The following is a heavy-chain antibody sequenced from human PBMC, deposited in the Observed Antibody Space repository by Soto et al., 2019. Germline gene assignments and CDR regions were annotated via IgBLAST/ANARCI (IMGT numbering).Heavy chain of an antibody. CDR3: ARASHPDAIIEVIMFGH. Sequence: ASVKVSCKTSGYIFTNYAISWVREAPGQGLEWLGWISTYNGNTLYARNLQDRVTMTIDTSTNTAPMELRSLRSDDTAVYYCARASHPDAIIEVIMFGHWGQGTLVTVSS. CDR1: GYIFTNYA. D-gene: IGHD3-10*01. V-gene: IGHV1-18*01. J-gene: IGHJ5*02. CDR2: ISTYNGNT.